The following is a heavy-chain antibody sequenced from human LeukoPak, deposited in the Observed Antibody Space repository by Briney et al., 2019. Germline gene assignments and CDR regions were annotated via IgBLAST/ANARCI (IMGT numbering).Heavy chain of an antibody. Sequence: SQTLFLTCTVSGGSISSGGYYWSWFRQHPGKGLEWIGYIFYSGITYYNPSLKSRVTISVDTSKNQFSLKLSSVTAADTAVYYCARPRGYHHDAFDIWGQGTMVTVSS. V-gene: IGHV4-31*03. CDR1: GGSISSGGYY. CDR2: IFYSGIT. D-gene: IGHD5-12*01. CDR3: ARPRGYHHDAFDI. J-gene: IGHJ3*02.